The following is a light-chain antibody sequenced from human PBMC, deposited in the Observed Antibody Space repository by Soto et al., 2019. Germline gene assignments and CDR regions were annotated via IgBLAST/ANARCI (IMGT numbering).Light chain of an antibody. V-gene: IGKV1-39*01. J-gene: IGKJ5*01. CDR1: QSISTY. CDR3: QQSYSTPRT. CDR2: AAS. Sequence: DIQMTQSPSSLSASVGDRVTISCRASQSISTYLNWYQQKPGKAPKLLIYAASSLQGGVPSRFSGIGSGTDFTLTISSLQPEDFATYYCQQSYSTPRTFGQGTRLEIK.